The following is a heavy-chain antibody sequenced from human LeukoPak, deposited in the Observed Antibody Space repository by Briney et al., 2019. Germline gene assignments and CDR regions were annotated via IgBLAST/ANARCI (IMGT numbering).Heavy chain of an antibody. Sequence: PSETLSLTCTVSGGSISSYYWSWIRQPAGKGLEWIGRIYTSGSTNYNPSLKSRVTMSVDTSKNQFSLKLSSVTAADTAVYYCARDRYQFGSDNWFDPWGQGTLVTVSS. CDR1: GGSISSYY. CDR3: ARDRYQFGSDNWFDP. V-gene: IGHV4-4*07. CDR2: IYTSGST. J-gene: IGHJ5*02. D-gene: IGHD3-16*02.